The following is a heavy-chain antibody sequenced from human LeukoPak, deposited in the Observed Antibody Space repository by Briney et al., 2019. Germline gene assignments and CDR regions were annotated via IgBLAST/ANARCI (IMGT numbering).Heavy chain of an antibody. D-gene: IGHD3-22*01. CDR1: GYTLTELS. CDR2: FDPEGGET. J-gene: IGHJ3*02. Sequence: GASVKVSCKVSGYTLTELSMHWVRQAPGKGLEWMGGFDPEGGETIYAQKFQGRVTMTEDTSTDTAYMELSSLRSEDTAVYYCATDWGRRDYYDSSGYYQGAFDIWGQGTMVTVSS. CDR3: ATDWGRRDYYDSSGYYQGAFDI. V-gene: IGHV1-24*01.